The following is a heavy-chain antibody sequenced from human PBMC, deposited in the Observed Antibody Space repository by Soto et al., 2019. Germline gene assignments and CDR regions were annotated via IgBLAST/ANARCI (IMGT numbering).Heavy chain of an antibody. CDR2: VSHRGTA. CDR3: ARIHWSQSSLEY. J-gene: IGHJ4*02. V-gene: IGHV4-30-2*01. D-gene: IGHD6-19*01. Sequence: SETLSLTCAVSGGSIDSTAYSLSWIRQPPGKGLEWIGYVSHRGTAYSIPSLNGRLTLSMDSSQTQFSLKLTSVTAADSAVYYCARIHWSQSSLEYWGRGILVTVSS. CDR1: GGSIDSTAYS.